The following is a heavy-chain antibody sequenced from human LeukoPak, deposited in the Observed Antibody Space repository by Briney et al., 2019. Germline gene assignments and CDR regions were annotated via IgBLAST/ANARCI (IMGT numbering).Heavy chain of an antibody. J-gene: IGHJ6*03. CDR3: ARDRWDYGRYYMDV. D-gene: IGHD4/OR15-4a*01. V-gene: IGHV3-66*02. CDR1: GFTVSSNY. CDR2: ICSGGST. Sequence: PGGSLRLSCAASGFTVSSNYMSWVRQAPGKGLEWVSVICSGGSTYYADSVKGRFTISRDNSKNTLYLQMNSLRAEDTAVYYCARDRWDYGRYYMDVWGKGTTVTVSS.